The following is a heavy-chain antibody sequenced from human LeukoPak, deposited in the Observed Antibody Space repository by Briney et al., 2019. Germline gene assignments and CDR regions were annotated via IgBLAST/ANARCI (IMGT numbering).Heavy chain of an antibody. CDR1: GYTFTSYY. D-gene: IGHD3-22*01. CDR2: INPSGGST. CDR3: ARIVEAPDHYYMDV. V-gene: IGHV1-46*01. J-gene: IGHJ6*03. Sequence: GASVKVSCKASGYTFTSYYMHWVRQAPGQGLEWMGIINPSGGSTSYAQKFQGRVTMTTDTSTGTVYMELRSLRSEDTAVYYCARIVEAPDHYYMDVWGKGTTVTISS.